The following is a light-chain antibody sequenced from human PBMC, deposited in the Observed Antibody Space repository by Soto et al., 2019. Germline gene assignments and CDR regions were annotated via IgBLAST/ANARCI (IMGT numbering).Light chain of an antibody. V-gene: IGKV2-28*01. J-gene: IGKJ1*01. CDR1: KSLLHSNGYNY. CDR3: LQALQARQT. Sequence: DIEMTRDPLSLPGTPGERASISSRSSKSLLHSNGYNYLDWNLPKPWQSPQLMIYLGSHPSSGFPDRVSGSGAGPDFTLKIRRGEAEDVGVDLCLQALQARQTFGQGPKVAI. CDR2: LGS.